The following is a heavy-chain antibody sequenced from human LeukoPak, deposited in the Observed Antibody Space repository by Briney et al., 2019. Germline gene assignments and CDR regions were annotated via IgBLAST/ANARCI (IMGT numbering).Heavy chain of an antibody. Sequence: GGSLRLSCGASGFTFTTYGMSWLRQAPGKGLEWVSRISGSGATTDYADSVKGRFTISRDNSKNTLFLHMNSLRAEDTAVYYCAKMTTGYYYTAFDIWGQGTMVTVSS. CDR3: AKMTTGYYYTAFDI. CDR2: ISGSGATT. V-gene: IGHV3-23*01. J-gene: IGHJ3*02. D-gene: IGHD3-22*01. CDR1: GFTFTTYG.